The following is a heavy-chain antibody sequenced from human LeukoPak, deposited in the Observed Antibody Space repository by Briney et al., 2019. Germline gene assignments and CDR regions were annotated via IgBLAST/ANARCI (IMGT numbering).Heavy chain of an antibody. CDR3: ASPMWDTAIHDY. CDR1: GFTFSSHW. CDR2: INSDGSIT. D-gene: IGHD5-18*01. J-gene: IGHJ4*02. V-gene: IGHV3-74*01. Sequence: GGPLRLSCAASGFTFSSHWMRWVRHAPGKGLVWVSRINSDGSITSYADSVKGRFTISRDNAKDTLYLQMNSLRAEDAAVYYCASPMWDTAIHDYWGQGTLVTVSS.